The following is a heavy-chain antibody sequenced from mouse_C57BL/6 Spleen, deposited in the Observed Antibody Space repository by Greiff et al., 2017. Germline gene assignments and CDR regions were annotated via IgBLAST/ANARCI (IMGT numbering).Heavy chain of an antibody. J-gene: IGHJ4*01. Sequence: QVQLQQSGAELARPGASVKLSCKASGYTFTSSGISWVKQRTGQGLEWIGEIYPRSGNTYYNEKFKGKATLTADKSSSTAYMELRSLTSEDSAVYFCARPEVAMDYWGQGTSVTVSS. CDR2: IYPRSGNT. V-gene: IGHV1-81*01. CDR1: GYTFTSSG. CDR3: ARPEVAMDY.